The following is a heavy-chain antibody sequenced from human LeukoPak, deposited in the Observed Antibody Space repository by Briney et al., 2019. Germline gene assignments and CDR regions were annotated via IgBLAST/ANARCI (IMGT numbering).Heavy chain of an antibody. D-gene: IGHD3-16*01. J-gene: IGHJ3*02. CDR3: ARDQSPWGDRDAFDI. V-gene: IGHV3-48*03. CDR1: GFTFSSYE. Sequence: PGGSLRLSCAASGFTFSSYEMNWVRQAPGKGLEWVSYINSGGGTIYYADSVKGRFTISRDNAKNSLYLQMNSLRAEDTAVYYCARDQSPWGDRDAFDIWGEGTMVTVSS. CDR2: INSGGGTI.